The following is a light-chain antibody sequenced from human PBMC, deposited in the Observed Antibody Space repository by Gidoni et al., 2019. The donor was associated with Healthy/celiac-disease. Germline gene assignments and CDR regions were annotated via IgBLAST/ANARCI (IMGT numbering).Light chain of an antibody. CDR2: EVS. CDR3: SSYAGSNNFVV. Sequence: QSALTQPPSASGPPGQSVTIYCTGTSSDVGGYNYVSWYQQHPGKAPNLMIYEVSKRPSGVPDRFSGSKSGNTASLTVSGLQAEDEADYYCSSYAGSNNFVVFGGGTKLTVL. J-gene: IGLJ2*01. V-gene: IGLV2-8*01. CDR1: SSDVGGYNY.